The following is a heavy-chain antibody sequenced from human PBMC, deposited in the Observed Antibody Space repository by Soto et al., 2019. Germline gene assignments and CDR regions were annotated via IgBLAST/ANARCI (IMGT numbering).Heavy chain of an antibody. CDR3: AKDLGYSGYGVFDY. Sequence: GGSLRLSCAASGFTFNSYSMNWVRQAPGKGLEWVAVISYDGSNKYYADSVKGRFTISRDNSKSALYLQMNSLRAEDTAVYYCAKDLGYSGYGVFDYWGQGTLVTVSS. CDR1: GFTFNSYS. V-gene: IGHV3-30*18. D-gene: IGHD5-12*01. CDR2: ISYDGSNK. J-gene: IGHJ4*02.